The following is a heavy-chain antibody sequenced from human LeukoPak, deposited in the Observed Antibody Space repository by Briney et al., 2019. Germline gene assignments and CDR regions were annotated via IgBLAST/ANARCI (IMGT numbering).Heavy chain of an antibody. CDR2: IYWNDDK. CDR1: GFSLSTSAVG. D-gene: IGHD3-10*01. J-gene: IGHJ4*02. CDR3: AHRQADGSGTYSYSFDH. V-gene: IGHV2-5*01. Sequence: SGATLVNPTQTLTLTCTFSGFSLSTSAVGVGWIRQPAGKALEWLALIYWNDDKRYSPSLKSRLTVTKDTSKNQVVLTMTNMDPVDTATYYCAHRQADGSGTYSYSFDHWGQGTLVTVSS.